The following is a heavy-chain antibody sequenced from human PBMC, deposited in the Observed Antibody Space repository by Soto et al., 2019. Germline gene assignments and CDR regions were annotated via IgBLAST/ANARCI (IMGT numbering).Heavy chain of an antibody. CDR2: IWYDGSNK. V-gene: IGHV3-33*01. D-gene: IGHD3-10*01. J-gene: IGHJ4*01. CDR1: RFNFSSYC. CDR3: ARDSPSDYGIQGPLDY. Sequence: QVQLVESGGGVVQPGRSLRISCAASRFNFSSYCMHWVRQAPGKGLEWVAVIWYDGSNKYYADSVKGRFTISRDNSKKTLDLPMSSLSAEDTAVYYCARDSPSDYGIQGPLDYWGHGTRVTV.